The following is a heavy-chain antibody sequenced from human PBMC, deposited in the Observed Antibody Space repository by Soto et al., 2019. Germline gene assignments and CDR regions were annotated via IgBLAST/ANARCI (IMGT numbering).Heavy chain of an antibody. CDR2: IYYSGST. Sequence: QVQLQESGPGLVKPSQTLSLTCTVSGGSISSGGYYWSWIRQHPGKGLEWIGYIYYSGSTYYNPSLKSRVTISVDTSKNQFSRKLSSVTAANTAVYYCARDSTEARAFDIWGQGTMVTVSS. CDR3: ARDSTEARAFDI. CDR1: GGSISSGGYY. J-gene: IGHJ3*02. V-gene: IGHV4-31*03.